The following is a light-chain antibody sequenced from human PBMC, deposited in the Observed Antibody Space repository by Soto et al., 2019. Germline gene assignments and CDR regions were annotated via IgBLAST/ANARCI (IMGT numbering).Light chain of an antibody. V-gene: IGKV3-11*01. Sequence: EIVLTQSPVTLSLSPGERATLSCRTSQSVSRYLAWYQQKPGQAPRLLNYDASDLAPGIPARFSGSGSGTDFTLTISSLEPEDFAVYYCQQRYSWITFGQGARLEMK. J-gene: IGKJ5*01. CDR3: QQRYSWIT. CDR1: QSVSRY. CDR2: DAS.